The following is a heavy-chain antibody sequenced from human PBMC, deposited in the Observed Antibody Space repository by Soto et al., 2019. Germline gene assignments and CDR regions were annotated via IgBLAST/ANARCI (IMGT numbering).Heavy chain of an antibody. CDR2: IGPASGDT. Sequence: GASVKASCEASGYTFTGYYNYWVRQPPGQGPEWMGEIGPASGDTRYAHKFQGRFTISRDNSKNTLYLEMNSLRAEDTAVYYCVVDTSGLLDYWGQGTQVTVSS. V-gene: IGHV1-2*02. CDR1: GYTFTGYY. CDR3: VVDTSGLLDY. J-gene: IGHJ4*02. D-gene: IGHD3-22*01.